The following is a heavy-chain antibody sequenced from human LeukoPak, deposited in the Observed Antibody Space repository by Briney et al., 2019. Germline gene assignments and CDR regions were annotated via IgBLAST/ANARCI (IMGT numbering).Heavy chain of an antibody. V-gene: IGHV4-59*01. J-gene: IGHJ6*04. CDR1: GCSISSYC. CDR2: IYYSGST. Sequence: PSETLSLTCTVSGCSISSYCWSWLRQPPGKGLEGIGYIYYSGSTKYNPSPKSRVTTTVDTTKDQFSLKLSSVTAADTAVYYCARSDWGSYYSRPYYYYGMDVWGKGTTVTVSS. D-gene: IGHD3-10*01. CDR3: ARSDWGSYYSRPYYYYGMDV.